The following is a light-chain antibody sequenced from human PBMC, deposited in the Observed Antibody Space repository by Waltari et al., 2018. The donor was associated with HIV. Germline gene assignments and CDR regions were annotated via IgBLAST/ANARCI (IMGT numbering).Light chain of an antibody. Sequence: DIVMTQSPDSLAVSLGERATINCKSSQSVLYSSNNKNYLAWYQQKPGQPPKLLIYWASTRESGVPDRFSGSGSGTDFTLTISSLQAEDVVVYYCQQYYSTPYTFGQGTKLEIK. CDR3: QQYYSTPYT. J-gene: IGKJ2*01. CDR1: QSVLYSSNNKNY. CDR2: WAS. V-gene: IGKV4-1*01.